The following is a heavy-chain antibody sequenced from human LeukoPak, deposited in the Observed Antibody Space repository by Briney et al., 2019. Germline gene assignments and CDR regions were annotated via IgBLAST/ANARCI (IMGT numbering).Heavy chain of an antibody. D-gene: IGHD3-10*01. J-gene: IGHJ4*02. CDR3: ARGGGPAWFVYYFDY. CDR2: IYYSGST. CDR1: GASINSGDFF. V-gene: IGHV4-30-4*08. Sequence: SETLSLTCTVSGASINSGDFFWSWIRQAPGQGLEWIGNIYYSGSTSSNPSLRSRTTLSVDTSKNEFSLRLRSVTAADTAVYYCARGGGPAWFVYYFDYWGQGTLVTVSS.